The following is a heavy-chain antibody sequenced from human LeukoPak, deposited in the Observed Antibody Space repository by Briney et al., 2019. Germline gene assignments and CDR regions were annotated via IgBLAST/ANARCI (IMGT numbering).Heavy chain of an antibody. CDR2: IIPIFGTA. J-gene: IGHJ4*02. Sequence: SVKVSCKASGGTFSSYAISWVRQAPGQGLEWMGEIIPIFGTANYAQKFQGRVTITADESTSAAYMELSSLRSEDTAVYYCASGGEDYYGSGSYYLSFDYWGQGTLVTVSS. V-gene: IGHV1-69*13. D-gene: IGHD3-10*01. CDR1: GGTFSSYA. CDR3: ASGGEDYYGSGSYYLSFDY.